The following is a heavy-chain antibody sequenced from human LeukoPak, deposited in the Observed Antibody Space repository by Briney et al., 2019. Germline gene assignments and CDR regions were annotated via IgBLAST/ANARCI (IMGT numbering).Heavy chain of an antibody. CDR2: ISYDGSNK. CDR3: AKDFTRAYYGSGSNGLDY. D-gene: IGHD3-10*01. J-gene: IGHJ4*02. V-gene: IGHV3-30*18. CDR1: GFTFSSYG. Sequence: PGGSLRLSCAASGFTFSSYGMHWVRQAPGKGLEWVAVISYDGSNKYYADSVKGRFTISRDNSKNTLYLQMNSLRAEDTAVYYCAKDFTRAYYGSGSNGLDYWGQGTLVTVSS.